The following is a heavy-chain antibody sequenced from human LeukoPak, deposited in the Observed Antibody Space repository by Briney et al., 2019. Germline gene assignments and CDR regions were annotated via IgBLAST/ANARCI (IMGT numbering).Heavy chain of an antibody. J-gene: IGHJ3*01. Sequence: GESLKISCKVSGYRFTNYWIAWVRQMPGKGLDFMGIILPDDSDTRYNPSFRGQVTISVDKPINTAYLRWNSLKASDTAIYYCARQGAGASHYDDTGLPRGAFDVWGQGTRLTVSS. CDR3: ARQGAGASHYDDTGLPRGAFDV. V-gene: IGHV5-51*01. CDR1: GYRFTNYW. D-gene: IGHD3-22*01. CDR2: ILPDDSDT.